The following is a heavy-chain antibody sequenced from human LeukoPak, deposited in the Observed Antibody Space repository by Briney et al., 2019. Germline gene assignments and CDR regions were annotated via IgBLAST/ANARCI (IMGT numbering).Heavy chain of an antibody. J-gene: IGHJ5*02. CDR3: ARAIVPMLRCSGGSCYSGWFDP. CDR2: IYYSGST. D-gene: IGHD2-15*01. CDR1: GGSISSGGYY. Sequence: PSETLSLTCTVSGGSISSGGYYWSWVRQHPGKGLEWIGYIYYSGSTYYNPSLKSRVTISVDTSKNQFSLKLSSVTAADTAVYYSARAIVPMLRCSGGSCYSGWFDPWGQGTLVTVSS. V-gene: IGHV4-31*03.